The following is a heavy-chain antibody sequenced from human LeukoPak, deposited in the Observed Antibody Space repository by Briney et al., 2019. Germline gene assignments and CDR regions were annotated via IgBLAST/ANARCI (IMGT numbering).Heavy chain of an antibody. D-gene: IGHD3-22*01. Sequence: ASVKVSCKASGGTFSSYAISWVRQAPGQGLEWMGGIIPIFGTANYAQKFQGRVTITTDESTSTAYMELSSLRSEDTDVYYCARDNMIVVGEGFDIWCQGTMVTVSS. V-gene: IGHV1-69*05. CDR1: GGTFSSYA. CDR3: ARDNMIVVGEGFDI. J-gene: IGHJ3*02. CDR2: IIPIFGTA.